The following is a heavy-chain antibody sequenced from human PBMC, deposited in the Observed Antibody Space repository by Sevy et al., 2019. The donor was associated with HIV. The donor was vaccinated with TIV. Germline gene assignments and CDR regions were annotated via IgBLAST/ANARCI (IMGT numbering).Heavy chain of an antibody. CDR3: TTDPLSLDYYDSSGYLRNFDY. CDR1: GFTFSNAW. J-gene: IGHJ4*02. CDR2: IKSKTDGGTT. V-gene: IGHV3-15*01. D-gene: IGHD3-22*01. Sequence: GGSLILSCAASGFTFSNAWMSWVRQAPGKGLEWVGRIKSKTDGGTTDCAAPVKGRFTISRDDSKNTLYLQMNSLKTEDTAVYYCTTDPLSLDYYDSSGYLRNFDYWGQGTLVTVSS.